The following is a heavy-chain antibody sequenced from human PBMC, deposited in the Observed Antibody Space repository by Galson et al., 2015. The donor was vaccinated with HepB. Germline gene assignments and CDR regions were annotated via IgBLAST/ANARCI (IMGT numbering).Heavy chain of an antibody. Sequence: SLRLSCAASGFTLSGAAMHWVRQASGKGLEWVGRIRSKANNYATAYGASVKGRFTISRDDSKNTAYLQMNSLKTEDTAVYYCTRVGGSSTAYGMDVWGQGTTVTVSS. CDR3: TRVGGSSTAYGMDV. D-gene: IGHD2-2*01. V-gene: IGHV3-73*01. J-gene: IGHJ6*02. CDR2: IRSKANNYAT. CDR1: GFTLSGAA.